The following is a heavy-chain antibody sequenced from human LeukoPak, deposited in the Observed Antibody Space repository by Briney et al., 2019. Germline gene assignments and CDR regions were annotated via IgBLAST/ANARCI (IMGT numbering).Heavy chain of an antibody. CDR1: GGSISSYY. Sequence: SETLSLACTVSGGSISSYYWSWIRQPPGKGLEWIGYIYYSGSTNYNPSLKSRVTISVDTSKNQFSLKLSSVTAADTAVYYCARDRPGGSSLDYWGQGILVTVSS. CDR3: ARDRPGGSSLDY. D-gene: IGHD6-13*01. CDR2: IYYSGST. V-gene: IGHV4-59*01. J-gene: IGHJ4*02.